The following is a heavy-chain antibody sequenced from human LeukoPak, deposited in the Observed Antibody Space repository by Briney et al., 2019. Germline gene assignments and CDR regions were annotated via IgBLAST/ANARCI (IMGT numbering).Heavy chain of an antibody. V-gene: IGHV3-53*04. J-gene: IGHJ4*02. Sequence: GGSLRLSCAASGFTVSSNYMSWVRQAPGKGLEWVSVIYSGGSTYYADSVKGRFTISRHNSKNTLYLQMNSLRAEDTAVYYCALSGHYYDSSGAAYYFDYWGQGTLVTVSS. CDR1: GFTVSSNY. D-gene: IGHD3-22*01. CDR2: IYSGGST. CDR3: ALSGHYYDSSGAAYYFDY.